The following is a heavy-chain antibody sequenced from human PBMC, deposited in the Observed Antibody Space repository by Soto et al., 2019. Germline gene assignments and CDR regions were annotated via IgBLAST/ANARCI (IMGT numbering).Heavy chain of an antibody. V-gene: IGHV1-18*01. CDR1: GYPFTSYG. CDR3: SSVDPGETSPFDH. Sequence: AAVKVSCKASGYPFTSYGIGWVRQAPGQGLEWMGWVNPFDGSRMFAQSFQGRVTMTRDTSTSTVYMEVSSLRSEDTAVYYCSSVDPGETSPFDHWGQGTLGTVSS. D-gene: IGHD5-18*01. J-gene: IGHJ4*02. CDR2: VNPFDGSR.